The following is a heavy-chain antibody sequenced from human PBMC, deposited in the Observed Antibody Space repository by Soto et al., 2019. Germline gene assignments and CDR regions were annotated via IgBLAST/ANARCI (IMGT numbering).Heavy chain of an antibody. Sequence: SSETLSLTWAVYGGSFSGYYWSWVRQPPGKGLEGFGEINHSGSTNYNPSLKSRVTISVDTSKNQFSLKLSSVTAADTAVYYCARLRYYYGSGSYYTSKYYYYYGMDVWGQGTTVT. CDR3: ARLRYYYGSGSYYTSKYYYYYGMDV. V-gene: IGHV4-34*01. J-gene: IGHJ6*02. D-gene: IGHD3-10*01. CDR2: INHSGST. CDR1: GGSFSGYY.